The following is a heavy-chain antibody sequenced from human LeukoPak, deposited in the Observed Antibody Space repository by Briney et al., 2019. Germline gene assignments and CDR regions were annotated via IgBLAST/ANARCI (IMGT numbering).Heavy chain of an antibody. CDR1: GGTFSSYA. V-gene: IGHV1-69*01. Sequence: SVKVSCKASGGTFSSYAISWVRQAPGQGLEWMGGIIPIFGTANYAQKFQGRVTITADESTSTAYMELSGLRSEDTAVYYCAKKNPRRYYYDSSGYSNWFDPWGQGTLVTVSS. D-gene: IGHD3-22*01. J-gene: IGHJ5*02. CDR3: AKKNPRRYYYDSSGYSNWFDP. CDR2: IIPIFGTA.